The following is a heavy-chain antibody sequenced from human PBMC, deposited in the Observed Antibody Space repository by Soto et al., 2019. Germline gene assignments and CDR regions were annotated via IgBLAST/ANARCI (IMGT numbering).Heavy chain of an antibody. D-gene: IGHD2-2*01. J-gene: IGHJ6*03. CDR3: ARRLLSTSTYYYYYMDV. CDR2: ISAYNGNT. V-gene: IGHV1-18*01. Sequence: ASVKVSCKASGYTFTSYGISWVRQAPGQGLEWMGWISAYNGNTNYAQKLQGRVTMTTDTSTSTAYMELRSLRSDDTAVYYCARRLLSTSTYYYYYMDVWGKGTTVTVSS. CDR1: GYTFTSYG.